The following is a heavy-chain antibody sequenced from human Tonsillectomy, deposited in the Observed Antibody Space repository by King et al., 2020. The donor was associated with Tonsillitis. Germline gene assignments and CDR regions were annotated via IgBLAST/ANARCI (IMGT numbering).Heavy chain of an antibody. J-gene: IGHJ4*02. CDR1: GYTFTSYG. CDR2: LNIHNGDT. D-gene: IGHD5-18*01. Sequence: VQLVQSGGEVKKPGAAVKVSCKASGYTFTSYGITWVRQAPGQGLEWMGWLNIHNGDTNYAQKFQGRVTITTDTSTSTAYMELRSLRSDDTAVYYCARERGGYSYGDHWGQGTLVTVSS. CDR3: ARERGGYSYGDH. V-gene: IGHV1-18*04.